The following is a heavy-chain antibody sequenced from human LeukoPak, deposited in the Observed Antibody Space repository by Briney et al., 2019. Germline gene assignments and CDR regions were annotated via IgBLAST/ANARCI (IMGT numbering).Heavy chain of an antibody. V-gene: IGHV1-8*03. CDR3: ARDYMVRGVIITSGYRVS. Sequence: PEASVKVSCKASGGTFSSYGISWVRQAPGQGLEWMGWMNPNSGNTGYAQKFQGRVTITRNTSISTAYMELSSLRSEDTAVYYCARDYMVRGVIITSGYRVSWGQGTLVTVSS. D-gene: IGHD3-10*01. CDR2: MNPNSGNT. J-gene: IGHJ4*02. CDR1: GGTFSSYG.